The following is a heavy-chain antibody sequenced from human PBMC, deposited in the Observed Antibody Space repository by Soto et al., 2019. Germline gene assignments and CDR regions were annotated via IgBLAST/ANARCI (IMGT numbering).Heavy chain of an antibody. Sequence: EVQLVESGGGLVQPGGSLRLSCAASGFTLSTYWMHWVRQPPGKGRVWVSRIDSDGSSTTYADSVKGRFTISRDNAKNTLYLQMNSLRAEDTAVYYCASGSVDSRYYFDYWGQGTLVTVSS. D-gene: IGHD3-9*01. V-gene: IGHV3-74*01. CDR2: IDSDGSST. CDR1: GFTLSTYW. CDR3: ASGSVDSRYYFDY. J-gene: IGHJ4*02.